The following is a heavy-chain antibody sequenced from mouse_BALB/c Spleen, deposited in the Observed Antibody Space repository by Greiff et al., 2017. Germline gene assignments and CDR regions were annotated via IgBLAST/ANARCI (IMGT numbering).Heavy chain of an antibody. D-gene: IGHD3-1*01. CDR1: GYSITSGYY. V-gene: IGHV3-6*02. J-gene: IGHJ3*01. CDR2: ISYDGSN. CDR3: ARDGSSGPFAY. Sequence: EVKLQESGPGLVKPSQSLSLTCSVTGYSITSGYYWNWIRQFPGNKLEWMGYISYDGSNNYNPSLKNRISITRDTSKNQFFLKLNSVTTEDTATYYCARDGSSGPFAYWGQGTLVTVSA.